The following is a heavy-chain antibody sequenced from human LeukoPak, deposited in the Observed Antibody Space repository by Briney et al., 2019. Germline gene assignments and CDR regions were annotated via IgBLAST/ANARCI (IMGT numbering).Heavy chain of an antibody. V-gene: IGHV4-34*01. CDR2: INQSGST. Sequence: PSETLSLTCAVYGGSFSGYYWSWIRQPPGKGQEWIGEINQSGSTNYNPSLKSRVTISVDTSKNQFSLMLSSVTAADTAVYYCARRRACSSTSCYRTYNWFDPWGQGTLVTVSS. J-gene: IGHJ5*02. CDR1: GGSFSGYY. D-gene: IGHD2-2*02. CDR3: ARRRACSSTSCYRTYNWFDP.